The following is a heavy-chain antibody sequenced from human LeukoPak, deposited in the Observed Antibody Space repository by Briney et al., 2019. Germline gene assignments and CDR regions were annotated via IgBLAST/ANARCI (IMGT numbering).Heavy chain of an antibody. V-gene: IGHV3-23*01. Sequence: GGSLRLSCAASGFTFSSYAMRSVRQAPGKGLECVSALSVGVVSTYSADSVKGRFTISRDNSKNTLYLQMNSLRAEDTAVYYCAKYPSGAYDFWSGYYHAEYFQHWGQGTLVTVSS. CDR1: GFTFSSYA. J-gene: IGHJ1*01. CDR3: AKYPSGAYDFWSGYYHAEYFQH. D-gene: IGHD3-3*01. CDR2: LSVGVVST.